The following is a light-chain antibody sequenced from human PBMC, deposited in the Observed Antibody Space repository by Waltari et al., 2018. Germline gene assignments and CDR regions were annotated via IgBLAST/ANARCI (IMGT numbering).Light chain of an antibody. Sequence: EIVLTQSPGTLSLSPGEKVTLSCRASQSVGLKYLAWYQQKPGQGPRLLISGASIRATGIPDRFSGSGSGTDFSLSISGVEPEDFAVYYCHHDGSSPFTFGQGTNLEI. CDR1: QSVGLKY. V-gene: IGKV3-20*01. CDR2: GAS. J-gene: IGKJ2*01. CDR3: HHDGSSPFT.